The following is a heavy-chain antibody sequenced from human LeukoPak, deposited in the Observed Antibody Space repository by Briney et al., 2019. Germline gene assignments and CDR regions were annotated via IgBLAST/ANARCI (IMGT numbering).Heavy chain of an antibody. J-gene: IGHJ1*01. CDR1: VGPIRSSSYY. V-gene: IGHV4-39*01. CDR2: IYYSGST. D-gene: IGHD6-19*01. CDR3: ARQLAVAEAEYFQH. Sequence: MASEPLSLPCTVSVGPIRSSSYYWGWIRKPPGKGLEWFGSIYYSGSTYYNPSLKSRVTISVDTSKNQFSLKLSSVTAADTAVYYCARQLAVAEAEYFQHWGQGTLVTVSS.